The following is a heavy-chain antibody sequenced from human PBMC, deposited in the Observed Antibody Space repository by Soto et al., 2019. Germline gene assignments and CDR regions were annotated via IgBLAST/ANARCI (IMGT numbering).Heavy chain of an antibody. D-gene: IGHD4-4*01. CDR3: ASNRRKSTVPPGRVYFDY. CDR1: GGSISSSNW. J-gene: IGHJ4*02. CDR2: IYHSGST. V-gene: IGHV4-4*02. Sequence: QVQLQESGPGLVKPSGTLSLTCAVSGGSISSSNWWSWVRQPPGKGLEWIGEIYHSGSTNYNPALKSRVTISVDKSQNKFSLKLSSVTAADTVVYYCASNRRKSTVPPGRVYFDYWGQGTLVTVSS.